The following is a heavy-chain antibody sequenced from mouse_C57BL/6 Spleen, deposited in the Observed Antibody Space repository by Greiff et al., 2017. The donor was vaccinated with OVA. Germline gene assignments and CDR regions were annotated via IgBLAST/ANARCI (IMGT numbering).Heavy chain of an antibody. CDR1: GFTFSSYA. V-gene: IGHV5-9-1*02. J-gene: IGHJ1*03. CDR3: TRVGRPEGYFDV. CDR2: ISSGGDYI. Sequence: EVMLVESGEGLVKPGGSLKLSCAASGFTFSSYAMSWVRQTPEKRLEWVAYISSGGDYIYYADTVKGRFTISRDNARNTLYLQMSSLKSEDTAMYYCTRVGRPEGYFDVWGTGTTVTVSS.